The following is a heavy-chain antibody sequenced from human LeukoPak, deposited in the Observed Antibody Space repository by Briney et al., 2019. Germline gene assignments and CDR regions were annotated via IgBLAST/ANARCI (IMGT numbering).Heavy chain of an antibody. CDR3: ARDGVEGGYSYGYYFDY. CDR1: GGSISSSSYY. J-gene: IGHJ4*02. V-gene: IGHV4-39*07. D-gene: IGHD5-18*01. Sequence: PSETLSLTCTVSGGSISSSSYYWGWIRQPPGKGLEWIGSIYYSGSTYYNPSLKSRVTISVDTSKNQFSLKLSSVTAADTAVYYCARDGVEGGYSYGYYFDYWGQGTLVTVSS. CDR2: IYYSGST.